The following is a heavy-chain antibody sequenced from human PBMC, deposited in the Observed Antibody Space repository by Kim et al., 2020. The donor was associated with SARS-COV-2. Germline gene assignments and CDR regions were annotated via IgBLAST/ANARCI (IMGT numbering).Heavy chain of an antibody. J-gene: IGHJ6*01. V-gene: IGHV1-8*01. CDR2: MNVDSGNT. CDR3: ARVMGSGSDYGYNYAMDV. D-gene: IGHD3-10*01. Sequence: ASVKVSCKASGFSFTSYDIYWVRQATGQGLEWMGWMNVDSGNTGYVEKFRGRVMMTRDTSKSTAYMELSSLRSDDTAVYYCARVMGSGSDYGYNYAMDVW. CDR1: GFSFTSYD.